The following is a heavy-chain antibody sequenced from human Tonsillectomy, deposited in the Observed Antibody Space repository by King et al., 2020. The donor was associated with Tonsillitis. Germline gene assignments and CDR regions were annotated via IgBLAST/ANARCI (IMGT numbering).Heavy chain of an antibody. V-gene: IGHV1-2*02. CDR1: GYTFTGYY. D-gene: IGHD3-22*01. CDR3: ARNLRITMIVVVSGGPDAFDI. CDR2: INPNSGGT. Sequence: QLVQSGAEVKKPGASVKVSCKASGYTFTGYYMHWVRQAPGQGLEWMGWINPNSGGTNYAQKFQGRVTMTRDTSISTAYMELSRLRSDDTAVYYCARNLRITMIVVVSGGPDAFDIWGQGTMVTVSS. J-gene: IGHJ3*02.